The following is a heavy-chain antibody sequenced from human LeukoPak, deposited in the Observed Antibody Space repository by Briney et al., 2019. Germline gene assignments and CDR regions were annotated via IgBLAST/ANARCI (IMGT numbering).Heavy chain of an antibody. Sequence: GGSLRLSCAASGFTFSSSWMSWVRQVPGRGLEWVANIKHDGSERYHVDSVRGRFTISRDNAKNSLYLQMNSLRAEDTAVYYCASDGHSRPNWGQGTLVTVSS. J-gene: IGHJ4*02. CDR1: GFTFSSSW. CDR2: IKHDGSER. CDR3: ASDGHSRPN. V-gene: IGHV3-7*01. D-gene: IGHD2-21*01.